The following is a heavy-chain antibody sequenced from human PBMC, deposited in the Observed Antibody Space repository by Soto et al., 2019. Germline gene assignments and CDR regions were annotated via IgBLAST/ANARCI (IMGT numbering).Heavy chain of an antibody. CDR3: AGSSAYYDILTGYSPNWFDP. Sequence: PSETLSLTCTVSGGSISSSSYYWGWIRQPPGKGLEWIGSIYYSGSTYYNPSLKSRVTISVDTSKNQFSLKLSSVTAADTAVYYCAGSSAYYDILTGYSPNWFDPWGQGTLVTVS. D-gene: IGHD3-9*01. CDR1: GGSISSSSYY. CDR2: IYYSGST. V-gene: IGHV4-39*01. J-gene: IGHJ5*02.